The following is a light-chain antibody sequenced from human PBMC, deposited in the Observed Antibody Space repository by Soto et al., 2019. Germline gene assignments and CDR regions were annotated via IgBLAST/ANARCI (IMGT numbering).Light chain of an antibody. CDR3: CSYAGSYTYV. J-gene: IGLJ1*01. CDR2: DVT. CDR1: SSDVGSYNY. Sequence: QSALTQPRSVSGSPGQSVTISCTGSSSDVGSYNYVSWYQHHPGKAPKLMIYDVTKRPSGVPDRFSGSKSGDTASLTSSGLQAEDEADYYCCSYAGSYTYVFGIGTKLTVL. V-gene: IGLV2-11*01.